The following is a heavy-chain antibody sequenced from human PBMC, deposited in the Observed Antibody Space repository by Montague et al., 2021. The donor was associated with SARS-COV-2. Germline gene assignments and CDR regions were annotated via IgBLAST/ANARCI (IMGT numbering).Heavy chain of an antibody. J-gene: IGHJ4*02. V-gene: IGHV3-7*05. CDR1: GFTFSTFW. CDR2: IKQDGSEK. Sequence: SLRLSCAASGFTFSTFWMTWVRQVPGEGLEWVANIKQDGSEKYYVDSVKGRFTISRDTAKNSLYLQLNSLRAEDTAVYYCARGYDSSGYQYWGQGTLVTVSS. CDR3: ARGYDSSGYQY. D-gene: IGHD3-22*01.